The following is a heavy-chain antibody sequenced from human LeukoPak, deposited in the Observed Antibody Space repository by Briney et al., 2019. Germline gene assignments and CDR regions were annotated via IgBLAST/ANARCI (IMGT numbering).Heavy chain of an antibody. Sequence: QFGGSLRLSCAASGFTFSSYAMSWVRQAPGKGLEWVSAISGSGGSTYYADSVKGRFTISRDNSKNTLYLQMNSLRAEDTAVYYCARESVYYDSDGLVYWGQGTLVTVSS. V-gene: IGHV3-23*01. CDR1: GFTFSSYA. D-gene: IGHD3-22*01. CDR2: ISGSGGST. CDR3: ARESVYYDSDGLVY. J-gene: IGHJ4*02.